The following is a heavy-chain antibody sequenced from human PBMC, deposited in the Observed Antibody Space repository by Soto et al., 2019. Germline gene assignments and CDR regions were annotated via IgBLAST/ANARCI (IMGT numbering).Heavy chain of an antibody. CDR2: ISAYNGNT. V-gene: IGHV1-18*01. J-gene: IGHJ4*02. D-gene: IGHD1-26*01. Sequence: ASVKVSCTASVYTFTIYGISWVRQAPGQGLEWMGWISAYNGNTNYAQKLQGRVTMTTDTSTSTAYMELRSLRSDDTAVYYCARERSGTPLVYWGQGTLVTVSS. CDR3: ARERSGTPLVY. CDR1: VYTFTIYG.